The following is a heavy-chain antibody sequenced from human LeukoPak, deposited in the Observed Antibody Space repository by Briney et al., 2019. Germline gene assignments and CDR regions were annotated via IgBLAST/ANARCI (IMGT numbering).Heavy chain of an antibody. CDR1: GFTVSCNY. CDR2: IYTGGIT. Sequence: GGSLRLSCAASGFTVSCNYMSWVRQAPGKGLEWVSVIYTGGITYYADSVKGRFTISRDNSKNTLYLQMNSLRAEDTAVYYCARERGIIVRTVYYYYYMDVWGKGTTVTVSS. D-gene: IGHD2-15*01. V-gene: IGHV3-53*01. J-gene: IGHJ6*03. CDR3: ARERGIIVRTVYYYYYMDV.